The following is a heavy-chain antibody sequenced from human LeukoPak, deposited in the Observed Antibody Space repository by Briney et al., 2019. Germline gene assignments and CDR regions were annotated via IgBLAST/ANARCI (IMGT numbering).Heavy chain of an antibody. CDR1: GYTFTSYA. J-gene: IGHJ5*02. CDR2: INTNTGNP. V-gene: IGHV7-4-1*02. CDR3: ARQLDSSSWYYGVKPHNWFDP. D-gene: IGHD6-13*01. Sequence: GASVKVSCKASGYTFTSYAMNWVRQAPGQGLEWMGRINTNTGNPTYAQGFTGRFVFSLDTSVSTAYLQISSLKAEDTAVYYCARQLDSSSWYYGVKPHNWFDPWGQGTLVTVSS.